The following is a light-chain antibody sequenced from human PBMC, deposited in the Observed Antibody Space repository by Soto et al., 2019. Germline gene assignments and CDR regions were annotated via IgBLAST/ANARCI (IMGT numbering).Light chain of an antibody. Sequence: SYELTQPLSVSVALGQTAMITCGGNDIVTRNVHWYQRKPGQAPVLVIYRDVNRPSGIPERFSGSNSGNTATLTISRAQAGDEGDYFCHVWDSSTAVFGGGTQLTVL. J-gene: IGLJ3*02. CDR1: DIVTRN. CDR3: HVWDSSTAV. V-gene: IGLV3-9*01. CDR2: RDV.